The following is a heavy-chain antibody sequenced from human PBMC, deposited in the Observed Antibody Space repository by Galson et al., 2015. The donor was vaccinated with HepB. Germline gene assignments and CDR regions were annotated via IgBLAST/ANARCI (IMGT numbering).Heavy chain of an antibody. Sequence: SLRLSCAASGFTFSDYYMSWIRQAPGKGLEWVSYISSSSSYTNYADSVKGRFTISRDNAKNSLYLQMNSLSAEDTAVYYCARARLARGRRCALDYWGQGTLFPVS. CDR2: ISSSSSYT. V-gene: IGHV3-11*05. D-gene: IGHD3-16*01. CDR3: ARARLARGRRCALDY. J-gene: IGHJ4*02. CDR1: GFTFSDYY.